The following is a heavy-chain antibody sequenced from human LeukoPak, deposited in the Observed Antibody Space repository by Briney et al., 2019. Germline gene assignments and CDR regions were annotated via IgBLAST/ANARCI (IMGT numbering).Heavy chain of an antibody. V-gene: IGHV3-33*01. CDR2: IWLDGSAT. Sequence: PGGSLRLSCAASGFGFSNYDMHWVRQAPGKGLEWVAIIWLDGSATYYGDSVKGRFTISRDNPKNILYLQMNDLRVEDTAVYYCARDLNREDFDYWGQGTLVAVSS. J-gene: IGHJ4*02. CDR3: ARDLNREDFDY. CDR1: GFGFSNYD. D-gene: IGHD1-14*01.